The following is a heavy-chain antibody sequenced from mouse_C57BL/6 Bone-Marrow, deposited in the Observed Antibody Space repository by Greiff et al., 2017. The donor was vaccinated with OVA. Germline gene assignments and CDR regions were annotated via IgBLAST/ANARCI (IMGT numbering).Heavy chain of an antibody. D-gene: IGHD1-1*01. V-gene: IGHV10-1*01. Sequence: EVQLVESGGGLVQPKGSLKLSCAASGFSFNTYAMNWVRQAPGKGLEWVARIRSKSNNYATYYADSVKDRFTISRDDSESMLYLQMNNLKTEDTAMYYCGRDYGSTYWYFDVWGTGTTVTVSS. CDR2: IRSKSNNYAT. J-gene: IGHJ1*03. CDR3: GRDYGSTYWYFDV. CDR1: GFSFNTYA.